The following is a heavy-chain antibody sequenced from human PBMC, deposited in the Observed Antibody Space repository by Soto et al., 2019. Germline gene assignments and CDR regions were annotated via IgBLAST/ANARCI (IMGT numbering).Heavy chain of an antibody. CDR3: ARGPVVTPFVDY. CDR1: GGSVTSGYYY. J-gene: IGHJ4*01. D-gene: IGHD2-21*02. V-gene: IGHV4-61*01. CDR2: IYYSGST. Sequence: PSETLSLTCTVSGGSVTSGYYYRSWIRQPPGKGLEWIGHIYYSGSTNYNPSLKSRVTISVDASRNQFSLKLSSVTAADTAIYYCARGPVVTPFVDYWGHGTLVTRSS.